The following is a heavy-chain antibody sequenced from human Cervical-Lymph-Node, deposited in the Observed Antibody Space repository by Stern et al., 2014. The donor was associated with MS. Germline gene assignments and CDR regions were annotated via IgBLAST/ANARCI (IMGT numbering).Heavy chain of an antibody. CDR3: ARDLAYCGGDCYSSADYGMDV. CDR1: GYTFTSYY. Sequence: VQLVESGAEVKKPGASVKVSCKASGYTFTSYYMHWVRQAPGQGLEWMGIINPSGGSTSYAQKFQGRVTMTRDTSTSTVYMELSSLRSEDTAVYYCARDLAYCGGDCYSSADYGMDVWGQGTTVTVSS. D-gene: IGHD2-21*02. V-gene: IGHV1-46*01. CDR2: INPSGGST. J-gene: IGHJ6*02.